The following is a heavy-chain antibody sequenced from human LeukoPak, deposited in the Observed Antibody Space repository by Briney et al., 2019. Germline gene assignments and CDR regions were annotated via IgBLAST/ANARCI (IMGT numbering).Heavy chain of an antibody. Sequence: GSLRHSCAASGFTFSSYGMHWVRQAPGKGLEWVAVISYDGSNKYYADSVKGRFTISRDNSKNTLYLQMNSLRAEDTAVYYCAKDLVIRREAAAGTFDYWGQGTLVTVSS. D-gene: IGHD6-13*01. CDR2: ISYDGSNK. CDR1: GFTFSSYG. J-gene: IGHJ4*02. CDR3: AKDLVIRREAAAGTFDY. V-gene: IGHV3-30*18.